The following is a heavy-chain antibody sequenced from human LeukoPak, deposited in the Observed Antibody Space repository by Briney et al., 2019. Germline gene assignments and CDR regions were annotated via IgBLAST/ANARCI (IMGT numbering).Heavy chain of an antibody. V-gene: IGHV5-51*01. Sequence: GESLKISCKGSGYSFTNYWIGWVRQMPGKGLEWMGITYPGDSDIRYSPSFQGQVTISADKSISTAYLQWSSLKASDTAMYYCASVDTTMGGSYWGQGTLVTVSS. D-gene: IGHD5-18*01. CDR2: TYPGDSDI. J-gene: IGHJ4*02. CDR1: GYSFTNYW. CDR3: ASVDTTMGGSY.